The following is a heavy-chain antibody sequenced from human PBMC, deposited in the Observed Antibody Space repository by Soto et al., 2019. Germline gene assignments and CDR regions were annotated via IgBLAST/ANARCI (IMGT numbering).Heavy chain of an antibody. V-gene: IGHV4-39*01. Sequence: QLQLQESGPGLVKPSETLSLTCTVSGGSISSSSYYWGWIRQPPGKGLEWIGSIYYSGSTYYNPSLKSRVTIAVDTPKNQLSLKVSSVTAADTDVYYCAGRNIVVVPAAILDYFDYWGQGTLVTVSS. D-gene: IGHD2-2*01. J-gene: IGHJ4*02. CDR3: AGRNIVVVPAAILDYFDY. CDR2: IYYSGST. CDR1: GGSISSSSYY.